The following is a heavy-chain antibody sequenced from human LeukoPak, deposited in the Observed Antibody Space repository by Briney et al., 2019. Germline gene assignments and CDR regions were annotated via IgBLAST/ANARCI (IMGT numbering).Heavy chain of an antibody. V-gene: IGHV4-59*01. J-gene: IGHJ6*02. CDR1: GGSISSYY. Sequence: SESLSLTCTVSGGSISSYYRSWIRQPPGKGLEWIGYIYYSGSTNYNPSLKSRVTISVDTSKNQFSLKLSSVTAADTAVYYCARGTYYYYYGMDVWGQGTAVTVSS. CDR3: ARGTYYYYYGMDV. D-gene: IGHD1-14*01. CDR2: IYYSGST.